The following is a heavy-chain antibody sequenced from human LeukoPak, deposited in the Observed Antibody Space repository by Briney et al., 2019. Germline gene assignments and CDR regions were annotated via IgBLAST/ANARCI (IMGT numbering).Heavy chain of an antibody. V-gene: IGHV3-49*03. CDR2: IRSKAYGGTT. J-gene: IGHJ4*02. CDR3: ARPKLLIAVAGTGFDY. CDR1: GFTFGDYA. Sequence: GGSLRLSCTVSGFTFGDYAINWFRQAPGRGLEWVGFIRSKAYGGTTEYAASVKGRFIISRDDSKSIAYLQMNSLKIEDTAVYYCARPKLLIAVAGTGFDYWGQGSLVTVSS. D-gene: IGHD6-19*01.